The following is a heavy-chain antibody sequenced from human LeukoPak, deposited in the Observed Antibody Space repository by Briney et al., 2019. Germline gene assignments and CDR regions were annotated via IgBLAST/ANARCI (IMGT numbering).Heavy chain of an antibody. V-gene: IGHV3-23*01. CDR3: AKDREYSGSYRPGPTRYYYGMDV. CDR1: GFAFSTYA. CDR2: IITCGRAT. D-gene: IGHD1-26*01. J-gene: IGHJ6*02. Sequence: GGSLRLSCAASGFAFSTYAMTWVRQAPEKGLQWVSTIITCGRATYYADSVEGRFTISRDNSKNTLYLQMNSLRAEDTAVFYCAKDREYSGSYRPGPTRYYYGMDVWGQGTTVTVSS.